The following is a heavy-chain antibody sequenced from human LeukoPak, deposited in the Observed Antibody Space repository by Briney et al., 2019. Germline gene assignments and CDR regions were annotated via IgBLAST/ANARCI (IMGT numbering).Heavy chain of an antibody. CDR3: ARARTPYSSSSGPQY. CDR2: ISYDESNK. CDR1: GFTFSSYA. Sequence: GGSLRLSCAASGFTFSSYAMHWVRQAPGKGLEWVAVISYDESNKYYADSVKGRFTISRDNSKNTLYLQMNSLRSEDTAVYYCARARTPYSSSSGPQYWGQGTLVTVSS. V-gene: IGHV3-30-3*01. D-gene: IGHD6-6*01. J-gene: IGHJ4*02.